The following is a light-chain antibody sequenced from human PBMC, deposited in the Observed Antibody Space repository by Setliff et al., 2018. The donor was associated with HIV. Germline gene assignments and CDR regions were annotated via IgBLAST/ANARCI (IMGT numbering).Light chain of an antibody. CDR1: SSDIGDYES. CDR3: CSYAGADTWM. J-gene: IGLJ3*02. Sequence: ALTQPASVSGSPGQSITISCTGSSSDIGDYESVSWYQQHPGEVPKLMVYDVTKRPSGVSDRFSASKSGNTASLTISGLQADDEAHYYCCSYAGADTWMFGGGTKVTVL. V-gene: IGLV2-23*02. CDR2: DVT.